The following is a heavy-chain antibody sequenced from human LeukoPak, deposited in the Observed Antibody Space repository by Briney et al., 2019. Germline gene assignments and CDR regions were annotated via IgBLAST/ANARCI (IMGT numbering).Heavy chain of an antibody. CDR3: ARQTRGGIVAAGSDY. V-gene: IGHV5-51*01. CDR1: GYSFTSYW. J-gene: IGHJ4*02. CDR2: IYPGDSDT. Sequence: GESLKISCKGSGYSFTSYWIGWVRQMPGKGLGWMGIIYPGDSDTRYSPSFQGQVTISADKSISTAYLQWSSLKASDSAMYYCARQTRGGIVAAGSDYWGQGTLVTVSS. D-gene: IGHD6-13*01.